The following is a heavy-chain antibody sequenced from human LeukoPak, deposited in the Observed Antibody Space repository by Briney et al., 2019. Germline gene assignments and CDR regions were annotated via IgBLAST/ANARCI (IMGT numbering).Heavy chain of an antibody. Sequence: PSETLSLTCTVSGGSISSSSYYWGWIRQPPGKGLEWIGSIYYSGSTYYNPSLKSRVIMSVDTSKNQFSLKLSSLTAADTAIYYCAREIYYDSSAYDYWGQGTLVTVSS. D-gene: IGHD3-22*01. J-gene: IGHJ4*02. CDR1: GGSISSSSYY. CDR3: AREIYYDSSAYDY. V-gene: IGHV4-39*07. CDR2: IYYSGST.